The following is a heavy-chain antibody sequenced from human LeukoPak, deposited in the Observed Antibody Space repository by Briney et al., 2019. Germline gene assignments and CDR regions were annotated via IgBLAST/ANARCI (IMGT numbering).Heavy chain of an antibody. J-gene: IGHJ4*02. V-gene: IGHV1-69*13. CDR3: ARRVASRPMYCFDY. CDR1: GGTFSSYA. Sequence: SVKVSCKASGGTFSSYAISWVRQAPGQGLEWMGGIIPIFGTANYAQKFQGRVTITADGSTSTAYMELSSLRSEDTAVYYCARRVASRPMYCFDYWGQGTLVTVSS. D-gene: IGHD3-3*01. CDR2: IIPIFGTA.